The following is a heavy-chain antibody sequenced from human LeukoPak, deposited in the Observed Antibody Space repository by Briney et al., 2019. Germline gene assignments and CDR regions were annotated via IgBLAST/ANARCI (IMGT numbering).Heavy chain of an antibody. CDR3: ARANGGYDSSGYYLRFGYFDY. CDR2: ISSSSSYI. J-gene: IGHJ4*02. D-gene: IGHD3-22*01. CDR1: GFTFSSYS. V-gene: IGHV3-21*01. Sequence: GGSLRLSCAASGFTFSSYSMNWVRQAPGKGLEWVSYISSSSSYIYYADSVKGQFTISRDNAKNSLYLQMNSLRAEDTVVYYWARANGGYDSSGYYLRFGYFDYWGQGTLVTVSS.